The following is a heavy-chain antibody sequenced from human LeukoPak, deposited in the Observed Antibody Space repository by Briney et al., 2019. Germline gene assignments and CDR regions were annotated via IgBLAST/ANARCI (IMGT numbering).Heavy chain of an antibody. CDR1: GYTFTGYY. V-gene: IGHV1-2*02. Sequence: GASVKVSCKASGYTFTGYYMHWVRQAPGQGLEWMGWINPNSGGTNYAQKFQGRVTMTRDTSISTAYMEQSRLRSDDTAVYYCARGGGPYGSGSPPLSWGQGTLVTVSS. D-gene: IGHD3-10*01. CDR2: INPNSGGT. CDR3: ARGGGPYGSGSPPLS. J-gene: IGHJ4*02.